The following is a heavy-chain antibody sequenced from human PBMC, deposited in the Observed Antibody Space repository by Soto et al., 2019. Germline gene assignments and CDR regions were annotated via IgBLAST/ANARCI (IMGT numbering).Heavy chain of an antibody. CDR3: ARGSDVLAWGATFFDY. V-gene: IGHV4-30-4*01. CDR2: SSSSGNT. Sequence: PSETLSLTCTFSCGSIINSDYFWSWIRQSPGKGLECIGYSSSSGNTYYNPSLKSRATLSVDTSKNQFSLRLTSVTVEDTAVYYCARGSDVLAWGATFFDYWGQGTLVTVSS. J-gene: IGHJ4*02. CDR1: CGSIINSDYF. D-gene: IGHD3-9*01.